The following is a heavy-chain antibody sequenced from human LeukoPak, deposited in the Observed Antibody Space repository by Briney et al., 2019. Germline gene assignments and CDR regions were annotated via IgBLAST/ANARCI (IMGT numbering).Heavy chain of an antibody. V-gene: IGHV3-30*18. J-gene: IGHJ4*02. CDR2: ISYDGSNK. CDR1: GFTFSSYG. D-gene: IGHD5-18*01. CDR3: AKEANSYGQYYFDY. Sequence: GGSLRLSCAASGFTFSSYGTHWVRQAPGKGLEWVAVISYDGSNKYYADSVKGRFTISRDNSKNTLYLQMNSLRAEDTAVYYCAKEANSYGQYYFDYWGQGTLVTVSS.